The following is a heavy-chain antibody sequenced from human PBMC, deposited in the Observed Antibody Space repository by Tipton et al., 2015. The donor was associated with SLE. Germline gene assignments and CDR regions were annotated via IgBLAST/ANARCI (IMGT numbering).Heavy chain of an antibody. V-gene: IGHV1-58*01. CDR1: GFAFSNSA. CDR3: ARAGGSGGSCAY. CDR2: IVVGSDNT. D-gene: IGHD2-15*01. Sequence: QLVQSGAEVKKPGTSVKVSCTASGFAFSNSAVQWVRQARGERLEWMGWIVVGSDNTNYAQKFQERVSITRDMSTSTAYMELWSLTPDDTAVYYCARAGGSGGSCAYWGQGTLVTVSS. J-gene: IGHJ4*02.